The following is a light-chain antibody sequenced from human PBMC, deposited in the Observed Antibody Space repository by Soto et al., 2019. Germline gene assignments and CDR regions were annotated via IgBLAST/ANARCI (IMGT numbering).Light chain of an antibody. CDR1: QDINTY. J-gene: IGKJ5*01. V-gene: IGKV1-9*01. CDR3: QQNYSITIT. CDR2: TAS. Sequence: IQFTQSPSSLSASVGDRVTITCRDSQDINTYLAWYRQKPGKAPKILIYTASTLQSGVPSRFSGSGAGTDFTLTISSLQPEDFATYYCQQNYSITITFGQGTRLEIK.